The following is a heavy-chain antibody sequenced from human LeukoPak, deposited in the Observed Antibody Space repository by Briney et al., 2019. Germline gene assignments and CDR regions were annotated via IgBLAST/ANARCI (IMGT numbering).Heavy chain of an antibody. J-gene: IGHJ4*02. D-gene: IGHD5-18*01. CDR1: GFTLSSYW. CDR2: VNGDGTTI. V-gene: IGHV3-74*01. CDR3: ARGPRYSFGSAFDY. Sequence: GGSLRLSCAASGFTLSSYWMHWVRQAPGKGLVWVSRVNGDGTTITYADSVKGRFTISRDNAKNTLYLQMNSHRAEDTAVYFCARGPRYSFGSAFDYGGQGTLVTVSS.